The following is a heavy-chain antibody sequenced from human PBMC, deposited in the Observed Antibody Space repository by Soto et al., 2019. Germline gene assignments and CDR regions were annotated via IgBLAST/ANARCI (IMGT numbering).Heavy chain of an antibody. CDR1: GFTFSYHW. V-gene: IGHV3-7*01. J-gene: IGHJ6*03. D-gene: IGHD5-18*01. Sequence: EVQLVESGGGLVQPEGSLRISCEASGFTFSYHWMSWVRQAPGKGLEGVANINQDGVARFYVDSVKSRFTISRYKAKNSLYLQMNSRRAEDKDVYYCPRDIQGTYIYYIDLWGRWTNATVS. CDR3: PRDIQGTYIYYIDL. CDR2: INQDGVAR.